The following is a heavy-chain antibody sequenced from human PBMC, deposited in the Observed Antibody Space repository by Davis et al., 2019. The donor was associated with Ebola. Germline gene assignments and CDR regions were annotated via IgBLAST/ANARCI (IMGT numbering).Heavy chain of an antibody. CDR3: ARDQITMVRGVIPDNYYYYGMDV. Sequence: PGGSLRLSCSASGFTFSSYAMHWVRQAPGKGLEWVAVISYDGSNKYYADSVKGRFTISRDNAKNSLYLQMNSLRAEDTAVYYCARDQITMVRGVIPDNYYYYGMDVWGQGTTVTVSS. V-gene: IGHV3-30*04. CDR1: GFTFSSYA. J-gene: IGHJ6*02. D-gene: IGHD3-10*01. CDR2: ISYDGSNK.